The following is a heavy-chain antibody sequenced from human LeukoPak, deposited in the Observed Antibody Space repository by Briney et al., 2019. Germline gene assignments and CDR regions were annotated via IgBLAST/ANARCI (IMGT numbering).Heavy chain of an antibody. V-gene: IGHV1-18*01. CDR2: ISAYNGNT. D-gene: IGHD2-2*01. Sequence: ASVKVSCKASGYTFTSYGISWVRQAPGQGLEWMGWISAYNGNTNYAQKLQGRVTMTTDTSTSTAYMELRSLRSDDTAVYYCASDHRACSSTSCQVWFDPWGQGTLVTVSS. CDR3: ASDHRACSSTSCQVWFDP. J-gene: IGHJ5*02. CDR1: GYTFTSYG.